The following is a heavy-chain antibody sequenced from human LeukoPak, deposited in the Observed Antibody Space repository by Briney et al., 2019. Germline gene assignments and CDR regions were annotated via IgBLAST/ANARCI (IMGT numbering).Heavy chain of an antibody. V-gene: IGHV3-23*01. CDR1: GFRFISSP. CDR3: ARKDSGLNRFDF. CDR2: ISSSGGDT. J-gene: IGHJ4*02. Sequence: PGGSLRLSCAASGFRFISSPMSWVRQAPGKGLEWVSGISSSGGDTPYADSVKGRFTISIDNSKNTLYLQMNSPRVEDTAVYYCARKDSGLNRFDFWSQGTLVTVSS.